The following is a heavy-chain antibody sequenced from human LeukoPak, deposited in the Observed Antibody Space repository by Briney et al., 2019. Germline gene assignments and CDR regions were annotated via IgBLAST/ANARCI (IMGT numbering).Heavy chain of an antibody. V-gene: IGHV3-23*01. J-gene: IGHJ4*02. CDR3: AKDREYYYETSDY. CDR2: ISGSGGST. CDR1: GFTFSSYA. D-gene: IGHD3-22*01. Sequence: AGGSLRLSCAASGFTFSSYAMSWVRQAPGKGLEWVSAISGSGGSTYYADSVKGRFTISRDNSKNTLYLQMNSLRAEDTAVYYCAKDREYYYETSDYWGQGTLVTVSS.